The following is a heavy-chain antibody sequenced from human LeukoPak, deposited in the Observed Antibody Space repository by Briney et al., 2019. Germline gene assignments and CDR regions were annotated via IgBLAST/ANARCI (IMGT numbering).Heavy chain of an antibody. J-gene: IGHJ5*02. V-gene: IGHV1-69*04. CDR3: ARDLRGSYSS. Sequence: SVKVSFKTSGGASTSHAISWVRQAPGQGLEWMGRIIPILGIATYAQTFQGRVSITADKATTFQGRVTITGDNSTSTAYMELSSLRAEDTAVYYCARDLRGSYSSWGQGTPVIVSS. CDR2: IIPILGIA. CDR1: GGASTSHA. D-gene: IGHD3-10*01.